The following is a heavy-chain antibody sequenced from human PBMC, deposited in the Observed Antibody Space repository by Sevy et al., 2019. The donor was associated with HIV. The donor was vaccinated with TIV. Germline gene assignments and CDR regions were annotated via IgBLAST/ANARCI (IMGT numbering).Heavy chain of an antibody. CDR3: AGDAQTWRGPWYGTSGADR. CDR1: GFTFSTYT. V-gene: IGHV3-23*01. D-gene: IGHD1-1*01. J-gene: IGHJ5*02. Sequence: GGSLRLSCTASGFTFSTYTLTWVRQAPGKGLEWVSSITPDDTHYADSVGGRFSVSRDNSKKTLYLQMDSLTVDDTAVYYCAGDAQTWRGPWYGTSGADRWGQGTLVTVSS. CDR2: ITPDDT.